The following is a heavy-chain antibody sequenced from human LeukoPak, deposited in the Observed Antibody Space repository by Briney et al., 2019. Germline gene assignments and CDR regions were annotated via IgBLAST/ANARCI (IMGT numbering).Heavy chain of an antibody. Sequence: ASVKVSCKAFGYTFTNYYIHWVRQAPGQGLEWMGIINPSGGSTSYAQKFQGRVTMTRDMSTSTVYMELSSLRSEDTAVYYCARTSYGYHYFDYWGQGTLVTVSS. CDR1: GYTFTNYY. D-gene: IGHD5-18*01. J-gene: IGHJ4*02. CDR3: ARTSYGYHYFDY. CDR2: INPSGGST. V-gene: IGHV1-46*01.